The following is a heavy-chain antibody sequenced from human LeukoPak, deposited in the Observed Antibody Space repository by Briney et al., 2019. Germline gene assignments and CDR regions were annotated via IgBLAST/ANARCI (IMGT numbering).Heavy chain of an antibody. D-gene: IGHD6-19*01. J-gene: IGHJ4*02. CDR2: INSDGNTI. V-gene: IGHV3-74*01. Sequence: RGGSLRLSCAASGFTFSGYWMHWVRQTPEKGLVWVSRINSDGNTITYADSVKGRFTISRDNSKNTLYLQMNSLRAEDTAVYYCAKESPPYSSGWPYFDYWGQGTLVTVSS. CDR1: GFTFSGYW. CDR3: AKESPPYSSGWPYFDY.